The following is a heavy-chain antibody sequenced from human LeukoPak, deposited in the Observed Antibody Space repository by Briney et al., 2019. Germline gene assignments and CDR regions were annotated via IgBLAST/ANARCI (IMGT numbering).Heavy chain of an antibody. V-gene: IGHV4-59*01. D-gene: IGHD3-10*01. J-gene: IGHJ3*02. Sequence: SETLSLTCTVYGGSISSYYWSWSRQPPGKGLEWIGYIYYSGSPNYNPSLKSRVTISVDTSKNQFPLKLSSVTAADTAVYYCARGKYSAKYGSGSYYNRNGAFDSWGQGTMVTVSS. CDR1: GGSISSYY. CDR2: IYYSGSP. CDR3: ARGKYSAKYGSGSYYNRNGAFDS.